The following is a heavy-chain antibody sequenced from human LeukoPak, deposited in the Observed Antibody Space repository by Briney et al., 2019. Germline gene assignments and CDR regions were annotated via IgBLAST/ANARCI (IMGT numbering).Heavy chain of an antibody. CDR1: GFTFSSYW. CDR3: ARDGYSFGHDFDY. D-gene: IGHD5-18*01. J-gene: IGHJ4*02. CDR2: IKGDGSST. Sequence: PGGSLRLSCAASGFTFSSYWMHWVRHTPGKGLVWVSRIKGDGSSTSYADSVKGRFTISRDNAKNTLYLQMNSLRAEDTAVYCCARDGYSFGHDFDYWGQGTLVTVSS. V-gene: IGHV3-74*01.